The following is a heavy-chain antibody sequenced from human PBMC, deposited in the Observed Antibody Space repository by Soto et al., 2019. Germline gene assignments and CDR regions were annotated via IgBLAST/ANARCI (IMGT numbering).Heavy chain of an antibody. V-gene: IGHV4-30-4*01. D-gene: IGHD3-10*01. J-gene: IGHJ4*02. CDR3: ASVGGFGATTIDY. CDR2: IYYSGST. CDR1: GGSISSGDYY. Sequence: QVQLQESGPGLVKPSQTLSLTCTVSGGSISSGDYYWSWIRQPPGKGLEWIGYIYYSGSTYYNPSLQSRGTXSXDXXKNQFSLKLSSVTAADTAVYYCASVGGFGATTIDYWGQGTLVTVSS.